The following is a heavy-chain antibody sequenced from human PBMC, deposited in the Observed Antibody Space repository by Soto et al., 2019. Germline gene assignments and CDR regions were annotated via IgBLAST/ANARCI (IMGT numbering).Heavy chain of an antibody. CDR3: ARVSTHDFWSGPPDY. V-gene: IGHV3-21*01. CDR2: ISSSSSYI. Sequence: GGSLRLSCAASGFTFSSYSMNWVHQAPGKGLEWVSSISSSSSYIYYADSVKGRFTISRDNAKNSLYLQMNSLRAEDTAVYYCARVSTHDFWSGPPDYWGQGTLVTVSS. D-gene: IGHD3-3*01. CDR1: GFTFSSYS. J-gene: IGHJ4*02.